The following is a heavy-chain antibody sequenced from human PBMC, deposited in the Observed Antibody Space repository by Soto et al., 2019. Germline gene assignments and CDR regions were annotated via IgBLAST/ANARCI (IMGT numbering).Heavy chain of an antibody. CDR2: IKQDGSEK. V-gene: IGHV3-7*03. CDR1: GFTFSSYW. Sequence: PGGSLRLSGAASGFTFSSYWMSWVRQAPGKGLEWVANIKQDGSEKYYVDSVKGRFTVSRDNAKNSLYLQMNSLRAEDTAVYYCARGLGYCSGGSCSDYWGQGTLVTVSS. J-gene: IGHJ4*02. CDR3: ARGLGYCSGGSCSDY. D-gene: IGHD2-15*01.